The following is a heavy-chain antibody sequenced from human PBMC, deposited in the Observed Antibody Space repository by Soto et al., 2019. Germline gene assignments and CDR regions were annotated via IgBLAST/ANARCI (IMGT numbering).Heavy chain of an antibody. CDR1: GYKFTSYW. CDR3: ARKDKSGYFNWFDP. D-gene: IGHD3-22*01. V-gene: IGHV5-51*01. J-gene: IGHJ5*02. CDR2: IFPSDSDT. Sequence: SLKISCRTSGYKFTSYWIAWVRQMPGKGLEWMGIIFPSDSDTRYSPSFQGQVTISADRSTSTVFLQWASLKASDTAVYFCARKDKSGYFNWFDPWGQGTLVTVSS.